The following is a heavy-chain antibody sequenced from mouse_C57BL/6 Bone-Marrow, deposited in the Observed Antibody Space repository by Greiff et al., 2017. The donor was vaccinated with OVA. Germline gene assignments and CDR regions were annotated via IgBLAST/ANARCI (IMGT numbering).Heavy chain of an antibody. J-gene: IGHJ4*01. CDR1: GYSITSGYY. V-gene: IGHV3-6*01. D-gene: IGHD3-1*01. CDR3: ASSGRGYAMDY. Sequence: EVQLQQSGPGLVKPSQSLSLTCSVTGYSITSGYYWNWIRQFPGNKLEWMGYISYDGSNNYNPSLKNRTSITRDTSKNPFFLKLKSVTTEDTATYDCASSGRGYAMDYWGQGTSVTVSS. CDR2: ISYDGSN.